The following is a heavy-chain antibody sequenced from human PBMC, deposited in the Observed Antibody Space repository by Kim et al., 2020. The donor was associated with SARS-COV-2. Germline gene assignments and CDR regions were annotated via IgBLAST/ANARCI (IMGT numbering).Heavy chain of an antibody. J-gene: IGHJ6*02. V-gene: IGHV4-61*01. Sequence: SETLSLTCTVSGGSVSSGSYYWSWIRQPPGKGLEWIGYIYYSGSTNYNPSLKSRVTISVDTSKNQFSLKLSSVTAADTAVYYCARDRKYSSGWYPISYYYYGMDVWGQGTTVTVSS. CDR3: ARDRKYSSGWYPISYYYYGMDV. CDR2: IYYSGST. CDR1: GGSVSSGSYY. D-gene: IGHD6-19*01.